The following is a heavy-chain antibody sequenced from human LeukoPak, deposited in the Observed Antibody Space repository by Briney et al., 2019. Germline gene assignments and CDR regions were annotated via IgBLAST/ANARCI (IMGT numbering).Heavy chain of an antibody. Sequence: PGASLRLSCAASGFTFSSYAMSWVRQAPGKRLEWVSAISGSGGSTYYADSVKGRFTISRDNSKNTLYLQMNSLRAEDTAVYYCAKAYSYGYRAFDYWGQGTLVTVSS. J-gene: IGHJ4*02. D-gene: IGHD5-18*01. CDR1: GFTFSSYA. CDR3: AKAYSYGYRAFDY. CDR2: ISGSGGST. V-gene: IGHV3-23*01.